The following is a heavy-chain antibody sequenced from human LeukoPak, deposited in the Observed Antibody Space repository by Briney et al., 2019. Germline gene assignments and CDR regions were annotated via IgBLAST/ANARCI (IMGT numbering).Heavy chain of an antibody. CDR1: GFSFSSYA. Sequence: GGSLRLSCAASGFSFSSYAMSWVRQAPGKGLEWVSGISGSGGGTYYADSVKGRFTISTDNSKNTLYLQVNSLRAGDTAVYYCAKAEGYYYYYGMDVWGQGTTVTVSS. V-gene: IGHV3-23*01. CDR2: ISGSGGGT. J-gene: IGHJ6*02. CDR3: AKAEGYYYYYGMDV.